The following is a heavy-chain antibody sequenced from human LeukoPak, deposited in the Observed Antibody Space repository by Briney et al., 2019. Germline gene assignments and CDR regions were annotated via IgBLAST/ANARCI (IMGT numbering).Heavy chain of an antibody. CDR1: GFTLSAYA. CDR2: TSSSDAGT. CDR3: AKAPVTSCRGAYCYPFDS. J-gene: IGHJ4*02. Sequence: GGSLRLSCAASGFTLSAYAMSWVRQTPGKGLEWVAATSSSDAGTYHADSVRGRFTISRDNSKNTLYLQMNSLRAEDAAVYFCAKAPVTSCRGAYCYPFDSWGQGALVTVSS. D-gene: IGHD2-21*01. V-gene: IGHV3-23*01.